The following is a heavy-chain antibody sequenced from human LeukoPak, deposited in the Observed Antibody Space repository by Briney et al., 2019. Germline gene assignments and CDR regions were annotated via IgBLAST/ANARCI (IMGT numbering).Heavy chain of an antibody. Sequence: GGSLRLSCAASGFIFSTYEMNWVRQAPGKGLEWVSYISSSGSTMYYADSVKGRFTISRDSAKNSLFLQMNSLKGEDTAVYYCARGRCTGGSCYSNFGYWGQGTLVTVSS. CDR1: GFIFSTYE. D-gene: IGHD2-15*01. CDR2: ISSSGSTM. CDR3: ARGRCTGGSCYSNFGY. V-gene: IGHV3-48*03. J-gene: IGHJ4*02.